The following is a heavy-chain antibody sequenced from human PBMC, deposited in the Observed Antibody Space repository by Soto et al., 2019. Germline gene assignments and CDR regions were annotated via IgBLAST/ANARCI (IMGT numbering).Heavy chain of an antibody. Sequence: LSLTCTVSGGSISSGDYYWSWIRQPPGKALEWIGHIYYRGSTYYNPSLKSRLSMSVDTSKSQFSLKLSSVTAVDTALYYCARVAWRRSYYGMDVWGQGTTVTVSS. CDR3: ARVAWRRSYYGMDV. V-gene: IGHV4-30-4*01. CDR1: GGSISSGDYY. CDR2: IYYRGST. J-gene: IGHJ6*02. D-gene: IGHD1-1*01.